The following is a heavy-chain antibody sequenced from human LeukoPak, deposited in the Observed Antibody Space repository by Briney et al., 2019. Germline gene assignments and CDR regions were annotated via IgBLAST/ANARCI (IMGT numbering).Heavy chain of an antibody. V-gene: IGHV3-74*01. D-gene: IGHD1-26*01. CDR3: ATRYSGSDYPGWPFDY. Sequence: GGSLSLSCAASGFTLSSYWMHWVRQAPGKGLVWVSRIKSDGSSTDYADSVKGRFTISRDNAKNTLYLQMNGLRAEDTAVYYCATRYSGSDYPGWPFDYWGQGTLVTVSS. J-gene: IGHJ4*02. CDR1: GFTLSSYW. CDR2: IKSDGSST.